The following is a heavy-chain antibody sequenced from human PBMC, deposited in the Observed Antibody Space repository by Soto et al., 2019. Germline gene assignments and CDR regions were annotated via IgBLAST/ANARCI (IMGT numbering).Heavy chain of an antibody. CDR1: GFTFSSYA. J-gene: IGHJ1*01. CDR3: FPYMPFVWTSYCQH. CDR2: VGTGGTA. V-gene: IGHV3-23*01. Sequence: EVQLLESGGGLVQPGGSLRLSCAASGFTFSSYAMSWVRQAPGKGLEWVSTVGTGGTAYYADSVKGWFNISRDNSKNTIYLQIDSLIADDMAVYYCFPYMPFVWTSYCQHWGQGTLVTVSS. D-gene: IGHD3-16*01.